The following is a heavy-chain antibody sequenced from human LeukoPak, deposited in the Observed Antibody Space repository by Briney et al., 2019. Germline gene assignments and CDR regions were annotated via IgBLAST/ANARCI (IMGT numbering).Heavy chain of an antibody. D-gene: IGHD3-10*01. CDR3: ASGSGSYYQGFDY. CDR1: GVTFSSYA. Sequence: GGSLRLSCAASGVTFSSYAMSWVRQAPGKGLEWVSAISGSGGSTYYADSVKGRFTISRDNSKNTLYLQMNSLRAEDTAVYYCASGSGSYYQGFDYWGQGTLVTVSS. J-gene: IGHJ4*02. V-gene: IGHV3-23*01. CDR2: ISGSGGST.